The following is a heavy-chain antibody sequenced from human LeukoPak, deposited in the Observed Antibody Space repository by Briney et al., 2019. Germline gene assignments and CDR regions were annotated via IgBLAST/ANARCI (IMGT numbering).Heavy chain of an antibody. CDR2: INHSGST. CDR3: ARVKAANVVDY. V-gene: IGHV4-34*01. CDR1: GGSFSGYY. Sequence: SETLSLTCAVYGGSFSGYYWSWIRQPPGKGLEWIGEINHSGSTNCNPSLKSRVTISVDTSKNQFSLKLSSVTAADTAVYYCARVKAANVVDYWGQGTLVTVSS. J-gene: IGHJ4*02. D-gene: IGHD2-15*01.